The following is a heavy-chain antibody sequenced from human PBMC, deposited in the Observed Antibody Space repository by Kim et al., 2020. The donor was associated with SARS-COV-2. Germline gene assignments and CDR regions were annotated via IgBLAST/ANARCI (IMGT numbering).Heavy chain of an antibody. V-gene: IGHV4-39*07. Sequence: SETLSLTCTVSGGSISSSSYYWGWIRQPPGKGLEWIGSIYYSGSTYYNPSLKSRVTISVDTSKNQFSLKLSSVTAADTAVYYCASGIDPRVVVPAAPFFDYLGFVDYWGQGTLVTVSS. CDR3: ASGIDPRVVVPAAPFFDYLGFVDY. J-gene: IGHJ4*02. CDR1: GGSISSSSYY. CDR2: IYYSGST. D-gene: IGHD2-2*01.